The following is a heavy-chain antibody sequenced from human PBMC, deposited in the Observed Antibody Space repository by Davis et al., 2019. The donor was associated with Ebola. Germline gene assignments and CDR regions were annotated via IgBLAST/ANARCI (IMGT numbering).Heavy chain of an antibody. CDR1: GFTFSSYSMN. J-gene: IGHJ4*02. D-gene: IGHD3-10*01. CDR3: ARQGILWFGELLIRNAEFDY. CDR2: IYYSGST. Sequence: ESLKISCAASGFTFSSYSMNWVRQPPGKGLEWIGSIYYSGSTYYNPSLKSRVTISVDTSKNQFSLKLSSVTAADTAVYYCARQGILWFGELLIRNAEFDYWGQGTLVTVSS. V-gene: IGHV4-39*01.